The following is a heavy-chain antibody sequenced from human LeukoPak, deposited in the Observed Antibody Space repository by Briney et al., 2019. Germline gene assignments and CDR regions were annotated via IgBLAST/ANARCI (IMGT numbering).Heavy chain of an antibody. V-gene: IGHV4-39*01. CDR1: GGSISSSSYF. Sequence: SETLSLTCTVSGGSISSSSYFWGWIRQPPGKGLVYIGSIHHSGTTYHNPSLKSRVTMFVDTSKNQFSLRLNSVPAADTAVYYCARRCSGGGCPVASDWFDPWGQGTLVTVSS. D-gene: IGHD2-15*01. CDR3: ARRCSGGGCPVASDWFDP. J-gene: IGHJ5*02. CDR2: IHHSGTT.